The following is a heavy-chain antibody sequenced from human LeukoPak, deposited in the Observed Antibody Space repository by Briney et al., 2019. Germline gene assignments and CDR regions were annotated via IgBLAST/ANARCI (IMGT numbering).Heavy chain of an antibody. V-gene: IGHV4-59*01. CDR1: GDSISNYY. D-gene: IGHD3-22*01. CDR3: ARDRGVYDSSGSPQPFYFDC. Sequence: SETLSLICTVSGDSISNYYDRTWIRQPPGNGLEWIGYDYYTGSTNFNPSLKRLHTLSLDPHRNKFSLKLTSLAAADTAVYCCARDRGVYDSSGSPQPFYFDCGGQGALVTVSS. J-gene: IGHJ4*02. CDR2: DYYTGST.